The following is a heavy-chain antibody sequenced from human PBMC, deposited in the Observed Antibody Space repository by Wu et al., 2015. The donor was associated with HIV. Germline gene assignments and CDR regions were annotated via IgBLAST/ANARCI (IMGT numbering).Heavy chain of an antibody. Sequence: QVQLVQSGAEVKKPGASVKVSCKASGYIFSGHYMNWVRQAPGQGLEWMGWINPASGGTRYAEKFQGRVTMTSDTSINTAYMELSSLRSDDTAIYYCASWRYFDWLSSNWFDPWGQGTLVTVSS. D-gene: IGHD3-9*01. V-gene: IGHV1-2*02. CDR1: GYIFSGHY. J-gene: IGHJ5*02. CDR3: ASWRYFDWLSSNWFDP. CDR2: INPASGGT.